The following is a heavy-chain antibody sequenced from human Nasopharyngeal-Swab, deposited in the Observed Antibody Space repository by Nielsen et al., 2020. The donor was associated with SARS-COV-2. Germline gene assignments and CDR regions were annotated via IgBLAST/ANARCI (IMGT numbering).Heavy chain of an antibody. CDR1: GGSFSGYY. J-gene: IGHJ4*02. CDR2: INHIGST. V-gene: IGHV4-34*01. D-gene: IGHD6-6*01. Sequence: SETLSLTCAVYGGSFSGYYWSWIRQPPGKGLAWIGEINHIGSTNYNPSLKSRVTISVDTSKNQFSLKLSSVTAAETAVYYCARGPYRSSSGVTGSYFDYWGQGTLVTVSS. CDR3: ARGPYRSSSGVTGSYFDY.